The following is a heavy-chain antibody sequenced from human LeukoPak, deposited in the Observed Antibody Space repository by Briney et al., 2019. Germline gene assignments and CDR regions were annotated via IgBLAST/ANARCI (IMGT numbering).Heavy chain of an antibody. CDR3: ARDTNVDIVATIGYTSY. CDR1: GFTFSDYY. V-gene: IGHV3-11*04. CDR2: ISSSGSTI. J-gene: IGHJ4*02. Sequence: PGGSLRLSCAASGFTFSDYYMSWLRQAPGKGLEWVSYISSSGSTIYYADSVKCRFTISRYNANNSLYLQMNSLRAEDTAVYYCARDTNVDIVATIGYTSYWGQGTLVTVSS. D-gene: IGHD5-12*01.